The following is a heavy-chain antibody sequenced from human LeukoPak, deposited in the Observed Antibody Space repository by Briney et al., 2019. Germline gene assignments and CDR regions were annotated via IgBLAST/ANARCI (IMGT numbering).Heavy chain of an antibody. CDR1: GFTFSGSA. Sequence: PGGSLRLSCAASGFTFSGSAMHWVRQASGKGLEWVGRIRSKANSYATAYAASVKGRFTISRDDSKNTAYLQMNSLKTEDTAVYYCTRCFPDYDVYWGQGTLVTVSS. J-gene: IGHJ4*02. CDR2: IRSKANSYAT. CDR3: TRCFPDYDVY. D-gene: IGHD3-22*01. V-gene: IGHV3-73*01.